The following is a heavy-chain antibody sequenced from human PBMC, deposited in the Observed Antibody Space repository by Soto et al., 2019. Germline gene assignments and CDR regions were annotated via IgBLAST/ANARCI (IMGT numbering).Heavy chain of an antibody. CDR2: VYYTGST. D-gene: IGHD6-6*01. Sequence: SETLSLTCRVSGGSMSGYYWSWIRQAPGKGLEWIGYVYYTGSTSYNPSLQSRVTISVDTSNKQFSLSLRLVTAAATAEYFCARSIAVPSSHIDHWGQGIRVTVSS. CDR1: GGSMSGYY. J-gene: IGHJ4*02. V-gene: IGHV4-59*01. CDR3: ARSIAVPSSHIDH.